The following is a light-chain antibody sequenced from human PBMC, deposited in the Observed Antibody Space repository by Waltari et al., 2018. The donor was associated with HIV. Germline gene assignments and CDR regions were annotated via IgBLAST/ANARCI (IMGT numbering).Light chain of an antibody. V-gene: IGLV2-14*01. Sequence: QSALTQPASVSGSPGKSITISCIGSSRDIGASTLVPWYQQRPGKAPKLMIYEVSDRPSGSSNRFSGSKSGITASLTISGLQADDEADYYCASYTRSGILLFGGGTRLTVL. CDR1: SRDIGASTL. CDR2: EVS. CDR3: ASYTRSGILL. J-gene: IGLJ2*01.